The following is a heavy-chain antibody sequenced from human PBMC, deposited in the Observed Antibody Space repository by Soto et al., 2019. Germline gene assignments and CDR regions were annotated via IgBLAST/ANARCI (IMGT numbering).Heavy chain of an antibody. CDR1: GVSFSRYS. Sequence: GGSLRLSCAASGVSFSRYSTNWVRQAPGKGLEWVSYISSSSSTIYYADSVKGRFTISRDNAKNSLYLQMNSLRDEDTAVYYCGGDSSGYFYPDVFDIWGQGTMVTVSS. V-gene: IGHV3-48*02. CDR2: ISSSSSTI. D-gene: IGHD3-22*01. J-gene: IGHJ3*02. CDR3: GGDSSGYFYPDVFDI.